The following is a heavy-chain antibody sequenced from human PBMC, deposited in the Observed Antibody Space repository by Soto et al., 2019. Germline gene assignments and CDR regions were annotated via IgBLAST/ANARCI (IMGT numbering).Heavy chain of an antibody. CDR1: GFSFSNYW. J-gene: IGHJ4*02. V-gene: IGHV3-74*01. CDR3: ARGGGYCASNGCPYVVDY. Sequence: GGSLRLSCVASGFSFSNYWMHWVRQVPGKGLVWVSVINSDGSGTRNADSVKGRFTISRDNAKNTLYLQMSSLRAEDTAFYYCARGGGYCASNGCPYVVDYWGQGTLVTVSS. D-gene: IGHD2-15*01. CDR2: INSDGSGT.